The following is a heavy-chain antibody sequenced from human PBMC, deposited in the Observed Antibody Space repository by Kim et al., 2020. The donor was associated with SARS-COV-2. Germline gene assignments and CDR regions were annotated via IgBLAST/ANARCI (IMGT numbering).Heavy chain of an antibody. Sequence: SETLSLTCAVYGGSFSGYYWSWIRQPPGKGLEWVGEINHSGSTNYNPSLKSRGTISVDTSKNQFPLKLSSVTAAGTAVYYCARGGDCSGGSCYSDMASNDYWGQGTLVTVSS. J-gene: IGHJ4*02. V-gene: IGHV4-34*01. D-gene: IGHD2-15*01. CDR1: GGSFSGYY. CDR2: INHSGST. CDR3: ARGGDCSGGSCYSDMASNDY.